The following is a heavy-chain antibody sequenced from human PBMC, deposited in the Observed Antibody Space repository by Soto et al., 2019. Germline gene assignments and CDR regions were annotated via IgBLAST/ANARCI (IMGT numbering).Heavy chain of an antibody. J-gene: IGHJ6*02. Sequence: ASVKVSCKASGYTFTGYYMHWVRQAPGQGLEWMGWINPNSGGTNYAQEFQGWVTMTRDTSISTAYMELSRLRSDDTAVYYCARAPDYGDSDYYYGMDVWGQGTTVTVSS. D-gene: IGHD4-17*01. CDR1: GYTFTGYY. CDR2: INPNSGGT. V-gene: IGHV1-2*04. CDR3: ARAPDYGDSDYYYGMDV.